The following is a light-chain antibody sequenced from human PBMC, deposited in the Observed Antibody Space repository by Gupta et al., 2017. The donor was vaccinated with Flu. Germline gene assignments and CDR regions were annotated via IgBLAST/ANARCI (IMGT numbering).Light chain of an antibody. J-gene: IGLJ2*01. CDR2: EVT. V-gene: IGLV2-23*02. CDR3: CSDEGSSTVV. Sequence: ITISCTGTTSDVGSNNLVSWYQQHPGKARKLMIYEVTRRPAGVSDRFSGSKSDNTASLTXSXLQAEDXADYCGCSDEGSSTVVLGGGTKLTVL. CDR1: TSDVGSNNL.